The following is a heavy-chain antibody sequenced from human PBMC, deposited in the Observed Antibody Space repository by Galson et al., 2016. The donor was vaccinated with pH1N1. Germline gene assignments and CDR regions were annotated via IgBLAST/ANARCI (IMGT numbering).Heavy chain of an antibody. V-gene: IGHV3-15*01. J-gene: IGHJ3*02. CDR1: GFTFTNAW. CDR3: TTEILGYCSGGYCYPYYSFYI. D-gene: IGHD2-15*01. CDR2: IKRKIDGETT. Sequence: ASGFTFTNAWMSWVRQAPGKGLEWVGRIKRKIDGETTDYTAPVKGRFTISRDDSQKTLFLQMNSLKTEDTAVYYCTTEILGYCSGGYCYPYYSFYIWGQGTMVIVSS.